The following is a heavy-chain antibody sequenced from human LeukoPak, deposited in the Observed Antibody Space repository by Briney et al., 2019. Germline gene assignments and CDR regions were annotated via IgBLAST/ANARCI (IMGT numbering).Heavy chain of an antibody. CDR2: IYYSGST. Sequence: PSETLSLTCTVSGGSISSSSYYWGWIRQPPGKGLEWIGSIYYSGSTYYNPSLKSRVTISVDTSKNQFSLKLSSVTAADTAVYYCARSRLVVVPAAMYYYYYMDVWGKGTTVTISS. D-gene: IGHD2-2*01. J-gene: IGHJ6*03. CDR3: ARSRLVVVPAAMYYYYYMDV. CDR1: GGSISSSSYY. V-gene: IGHV4-39*07.